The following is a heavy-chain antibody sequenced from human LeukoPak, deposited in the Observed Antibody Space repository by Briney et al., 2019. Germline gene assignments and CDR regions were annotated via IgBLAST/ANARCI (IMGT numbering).Heavy chain of an antibody. CDR1: GYSFTSYW. CDR3: ARVYSSGWYPYYLDY. CDR2: IYPGDSDT. J-gene: IGHJ4*02. V-gene: IGHV5-51*01. D-gene: IGHD6-19*01. Sequence: GESLKISCKGSGYSFTSYWIGWVRQMPGKGLEWMGIIYPGDSDTRYSPSFQGQVTISADKSISTAYLQWSSLKASDTAMYYCARVYSSGWYPYYLDYWGQGTLVTVSS.